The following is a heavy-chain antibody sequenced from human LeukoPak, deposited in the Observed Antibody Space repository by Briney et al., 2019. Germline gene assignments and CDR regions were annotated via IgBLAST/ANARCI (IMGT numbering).Heavy chain of an antibody. CDR1: YDSISSYY. CDR3: ARQRTYYVWGSYRPYYLDY. J-gene: IGHJ4*02. Sequence: SETLSLTCTVAYDSISSYYWSWIRQPPGKGLEWFGYIHNSGSTMYNPSLKSRLAMSLDTSKNQFSLNLSSVTAADTAVYYCARQRTYYVWGSYRPYYLDYWGQGTLVTVSS. V-gene: IGHV4-59*08. CDR2: IHNSGST. D-gene: IGHD3-16*02.